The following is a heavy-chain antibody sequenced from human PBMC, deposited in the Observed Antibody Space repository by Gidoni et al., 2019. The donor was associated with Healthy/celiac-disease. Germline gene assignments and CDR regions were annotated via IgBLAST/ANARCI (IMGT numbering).Heavy chain of an antibody. V-gene: IGHV3-48*03. Sequence: EVQLVESGGGLVQPGGSLRLSCAASGFTFSSYEMNWVRQAPGKGLEWVSYSSSSGSTIYYADSVKGRFTIARDNAKNSLYLQMNSLGAEDTAVYYCARDLGFDSNPLDYWGQGTLVTVSS. J-gene: IGHJ4*02. D-gene: IGHD4-4*01. CDR3: ARDLGFDSNPLDY. CDR1: GFTFSSYE. CDR2: SSSSGSTI.